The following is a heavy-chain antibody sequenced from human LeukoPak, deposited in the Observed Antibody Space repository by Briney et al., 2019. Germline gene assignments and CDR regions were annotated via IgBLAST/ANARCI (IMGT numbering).Heavy chain of an antibody. D-gene: IGHD7-27*01. CDR2: IYSGGST. Sequence: GGSLRLSCAASGFTVSSNCMSWVRQAPGKGLEWVSVIYSGGSTYYADSVKGRFTISRDNSKNTLYLQMNSLRAEDTAVYYCARVLNWGLDWFDPWGQGTLVTVSS. CDR3: ARVLNWGLDWFDP. V-gene: IGHV3-53*01. J-gene: IGHJ5*02. CDR1: GFTVSSNC.